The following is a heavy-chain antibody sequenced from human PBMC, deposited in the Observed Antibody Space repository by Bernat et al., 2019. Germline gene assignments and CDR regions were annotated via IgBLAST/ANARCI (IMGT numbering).Heavy chain of an antibody. D-gene: IGHD1-7*01. Sequence: QVQLQESGPGLVKPSETLSLTCAVSGYSISSGYYWGWIRQPPGKGLEWIGSIYHSGSTYYNPSLKSRVTISVDTSKNQFSLKLSSVTAADTAAYYCARDEGGVTGTTSVDPWGQGTLVTVSS. CDR2: IYHSGST. CDR3: ARDEGGVTGTTSVDP. J-gene: IGHJ5*02. CDR1: GYSISSGYY. V-gene: IGHV4-38-2*02.